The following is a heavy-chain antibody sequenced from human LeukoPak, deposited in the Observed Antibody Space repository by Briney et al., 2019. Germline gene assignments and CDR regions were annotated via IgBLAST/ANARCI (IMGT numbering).Heavy chain of an antibody. V-gene: IGHV4-38-2*02. D-gene: IGHD6-19*01. Sequence: SETLSLTCTVSGYSISSGYYWGWIRQPPGKGLEWIGSIYHSGSTYYNPSLKSRVTISVDTSKNPFSLKLSSVTAADTAVYYCARVDSSGWERGWDYCYGMDVWGQGTTVTVSS. CDR3: ARVDSSGWERGWDYCYGMDV. CDR2: IYHSGST. J-gene: IGHJ6*02. CDR1: GYSISSGYY.